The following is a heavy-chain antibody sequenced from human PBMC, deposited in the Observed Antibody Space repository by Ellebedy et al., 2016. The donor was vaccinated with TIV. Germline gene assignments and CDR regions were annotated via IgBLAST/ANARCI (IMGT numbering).Heavy chain of an antibody. CDR3: ARNARNRPGKNVLRFLEPRVGDWFDP. D-gene: IGHD3-3*01. Sequence: GESLKISXAASGFTFSSYSMNWVRQAPGKGLEWVSSISSSSSYIYYADSVKGRFTISRDNAKNSLYLQMNSLRAEDTAVYYCARNARNRPGKNVLRFLEPRVGDWFDPWGQGTLVTVSS. CDR2: ISSSSSYI. V-gene: IGHV3-21*01. J-gene: IGHJ5*02. CDR1: GFTFSSYS.